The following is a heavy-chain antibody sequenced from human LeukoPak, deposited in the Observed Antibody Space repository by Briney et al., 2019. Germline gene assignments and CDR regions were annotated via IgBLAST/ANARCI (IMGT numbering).Heavy chain of an antibody. CDR1: GFTLSNAW. V-gene: IGHV3-15*01. J-gene: IGHJ5*02. Sequence: GGSLSLSCAVSGFTLSNAWTSWVRQAPGKGLEWVGGIKSKTDGGTTDYAAPVKGRFTISRDDSKNTLYLQMTSLRAEDTAVYYCARDWRGYGDYPNWFDPWGQGTLVTVSS. CDR2: IKSKTDGGTT. D-gene: IGHD4-17*01. CDR3: ARDWRGYGDYPNWFDP.